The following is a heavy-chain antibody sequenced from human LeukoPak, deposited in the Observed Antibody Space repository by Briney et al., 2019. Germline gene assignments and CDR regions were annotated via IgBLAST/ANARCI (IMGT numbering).Heavy chain of an antibody. D-gene: IGHD2-21*02. CDR1: GGAFSGYY. V-gene: IGHV4-34*01. CDR2: INHSGGT. CDR3: ERGHPLLDY. Sequence: PSETLSLTCAVYGGAFSGYYWTWIRQPPGKGREWIGEINHSGGTNYNPSLKSRLTISVDTPQHQSSLKLNSVTDADTAVYYCERGHPLLDYWGQGTLVTLSS. J-gene: IGHJ4*02.